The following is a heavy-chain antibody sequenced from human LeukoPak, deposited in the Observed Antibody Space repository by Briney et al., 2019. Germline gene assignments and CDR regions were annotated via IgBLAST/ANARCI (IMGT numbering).Heavy chain of an antibody. Sequence: ASVRVSCKASGYTFTGYYMHWVRQAPGQGLEWMGWINPNSGGTNYAQKFQGRVTMTRDTSISTAYMELSRLRSDDTAVYYCASWKLIAAAGKIVDYWGQGPLVTVSS. CDR2: INPNSGGT. J-gene: IGHJ4*02. CDR3: ASWKLIAAAGKIVDY. CDR1: GYTFTGYY. D-gene: IGHD6-13*01. V-gene: IGHV1-2*02.